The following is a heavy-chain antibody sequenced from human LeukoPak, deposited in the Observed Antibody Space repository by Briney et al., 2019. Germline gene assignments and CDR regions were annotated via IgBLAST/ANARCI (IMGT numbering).Heavy chain of an antibody. D-gene: IGHD2-2*02. CDR2: IIPILGIA. Sequence: SVKVSCKASGGTFSSYAISWVRQAPGQGLEWMGRIIPILGIANYAQKFQGRVTITADKSTSTAYMELSSLRSEDTAVYYCARIPPLLRYFDLWGRGTLVTVSS. V-gene: IGHV1-69*04. CDR3: ARIPPLLRYFDL. CDR1: GGTFSSYA. J-gene: IGHJ2*01.